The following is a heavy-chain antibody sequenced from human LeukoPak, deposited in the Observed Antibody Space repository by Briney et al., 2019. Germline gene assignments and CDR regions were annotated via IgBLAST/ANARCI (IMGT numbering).Heavy chain of an antibody. CDR2: IYYSGST. Sequence: ETLSLPCTVSGGSIISYYWSWIRQPPGKGLEWIGYIYYSGSTNYNPSLQRRVTISVDTAKNQFSLKLSSVTAADTAVYYCAIEDTTNYYYMDVWGKGTTVTVSS. CDR3: AIEDTTNYYYMDV. V-gene: IGHV4-59*01. D-gene: IGHD1-14*01. CDR1: GGSIISYY. J-gene: IGHJ6*03.